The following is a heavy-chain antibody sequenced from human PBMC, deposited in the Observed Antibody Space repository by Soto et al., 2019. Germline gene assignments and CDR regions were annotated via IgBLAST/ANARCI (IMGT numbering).Heavy chain of an antibody. V-gene: IGHV4-31*03. Sequence: QVQLQESGPGLVKPSQTLSLTCTVSGGSISSGGYYWSWIRQHPGKGLEWIGYIYYSGSTYYNPSLKSRVTISVDTSKNQFSLKLSSVTAADTAVYYCARGAGGYYPQVVHGMDVWGQGTTVTVSS. CDR2: IYYSGST. D-gene: IGHD3-22*01. J-gene: IGHJ6*02. CDR1: GGSISSGGYY. CDR3: ARGAGGYYPQVVHGMDV.